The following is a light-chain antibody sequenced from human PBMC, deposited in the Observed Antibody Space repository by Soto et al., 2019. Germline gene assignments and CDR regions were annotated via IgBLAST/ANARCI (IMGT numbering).Light chain of an antibody. Sequence: AIRMTQSPSSFSASAGDRVTITCRASQAIRSSLAWYQQKPGKAPKLLIFAASTLQSRVPSRFSGSGSGADFTLTISYLQSEDVATYYCQQYYCYPRTFGQGTKVEI. J-gene: IGKJ1*01. CDR2: AAS. CDR3: QQYYCYPRT. CDR1: QAIRSS. V-gene: IGKV1-8*01.